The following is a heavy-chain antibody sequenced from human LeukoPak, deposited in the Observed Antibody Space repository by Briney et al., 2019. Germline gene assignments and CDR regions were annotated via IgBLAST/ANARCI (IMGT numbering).Heavy chain of an antibody. V-gene: IGHV3-23*01. D-gene: IGHD1-1*01. Sequence: GGSLRLSCAASGFSFVNNAMGLVRQAPGKGLEWVSGICASGRCTFYAAPVRGRFTVSRDNFKNSLYLQMNILRAEDTAVYYCAKYINVPGTQLLGDYWGQGALVTVSS. CDR1: GFSFVNNA. J-gene: IGHJ4*02. CDR2: ICASGRCT. CDR3: AKYINVPGTQLLGDY.